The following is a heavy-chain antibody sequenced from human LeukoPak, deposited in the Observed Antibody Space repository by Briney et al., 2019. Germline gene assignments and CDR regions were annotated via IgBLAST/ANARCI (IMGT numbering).Heavy chain of an antibody. CDR1: GGSISSYY. Sequence: SETLSLTCTVSGGSISSYYWSWIRQPPGKGLEWLGYIYYSGSTNYNPSLKSRVTISVDTSKNQFSLKLSSVTAADTAVYYCARDRLSSGWCAGFDYWGQGTLVTVSS. CDR2: IYYSGST. D-gene: IGHD6-19*01. CDR3: ARDRLSSGWCAGFDY. V-gene: IGHV4-59*01. J-gene: IGHJ4*02.